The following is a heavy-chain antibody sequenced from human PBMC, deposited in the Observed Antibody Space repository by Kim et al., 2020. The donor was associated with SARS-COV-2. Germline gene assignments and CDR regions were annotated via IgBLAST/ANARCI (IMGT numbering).Heavy chain of an antibody. V-gene: IGHV3-23*01. CDR1: GFTFSSYA. Sequence: GGSLRLSCAASGFTFSSYAMSWVRQAPGKGLEWVSAISGSGGSTYYADSVKGRFTISRDNSKNTLYLQMNSLRAEDTAVYYCALKRYYYYGMDVWGQGTTVTVSS. J-gene: IGHJ6*02. CDR3: ALKRYYYYGMDV. CDR2: ISGSGGST.